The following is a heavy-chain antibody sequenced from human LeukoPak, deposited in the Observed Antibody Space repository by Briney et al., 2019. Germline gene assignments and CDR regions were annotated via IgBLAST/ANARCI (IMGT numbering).Heavy chain of an antibody. CDR2: IYYSGST. CDR1: GGSISSGDYY. CDR3: AREGRYYDSSGYDPDY. D-gene: IGHD3-22*01. J-gene: IGHJ4*02. Sequence: KTSETLSLTWTVSGGSISSGDYYWSWIRQPPGTGLEWIGYIYYSGSTYYNPSLKSRVTISVDTSKNQFSLKLSSVTAADTAVYYCAREGRYYDSSGYDPDYWGQGTLVTVSS. V-gene: IGHV4-30-4*01.